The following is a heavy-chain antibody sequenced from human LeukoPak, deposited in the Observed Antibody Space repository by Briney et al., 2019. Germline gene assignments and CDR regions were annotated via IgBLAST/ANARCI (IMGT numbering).Heavy chain of an antibody. D-gene: IGHD4-17*01. CDR1: GYSISSGYF. Sequence: PSETLSLTCTVSGYSISSGYFWGWIRQPPGKGLEWIGSIYYSGSTYYNPSLKSRVTISVDTSKNQFSLKLSSVTAADAAVYYCARVDYGDYPPGYWGQGTLVTVSS. J-gene: IGHJ4*02. V-gene: IGHV4-38-2*02. CDR3: ARVDYGDYPPGY. CDR2: IYYSGST.